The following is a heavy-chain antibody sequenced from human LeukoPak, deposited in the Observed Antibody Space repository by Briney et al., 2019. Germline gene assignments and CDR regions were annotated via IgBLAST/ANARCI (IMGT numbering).Heavy chain of an antibody. V-gene: IGHV4-34*01. J-gene: IGHJ4*02. CDR1: GGSFSGYY. D-gene: IGHD3-16*01. Sequence: SEALSLTCAVYGGSFSGYYWSWIRQPPGKGLEWIGEINHSGSTNYNPSLKSRVTISVDTSKNQFSLKLSSVTAADTAVYYCAREGGVTGGPPLYFDYWGQGTLVTVSS. CDR2: INHSGST. CDR3: AREGGVTGGPPLYFDY.